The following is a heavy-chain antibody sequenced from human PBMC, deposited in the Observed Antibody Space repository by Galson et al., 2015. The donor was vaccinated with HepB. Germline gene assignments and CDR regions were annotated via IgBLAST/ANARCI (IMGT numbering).Heavy chain of an antibody. Sequence: SVKVSCKASGGTFSSYAISWVRQAPGQGLEWMGGIIPIFGTANYAQKVQGRVTITADESTSTAYMELSSLRSEDTAVYYCARSDIVVVPAAIQYYCYGMDVWGQGTTVTVSS. CDR2: IIPIFGTA. D-gene: IGHD2-2*01. J-gene: IGHJ6*02. V-gene: IGHV1-69*13. CDR1: GGTFSSYA. CDR3: ARSDIVVVPAAIQYYCYGMDV.